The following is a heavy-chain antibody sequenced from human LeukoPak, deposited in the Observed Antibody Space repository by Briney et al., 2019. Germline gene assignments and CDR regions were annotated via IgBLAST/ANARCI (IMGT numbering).Heavy chain of an antibody. CDR2: INWNGGST. Sequence: GGSLRLSCAASGFTFSTYAMSWVRQAPGKGLEWVSGINWNGGSTGYADSVKGRFTISRDNAKNTLYLQMNSLRAEDTAVYYCARVSYYYGSGSYRPTAVYYFDYWGQGTLVTVSS. D-gene: IGHD3-10*01. CDR1: GFTFSTYA. V-gene: IGHV3-20*04. J-gene: IGHJ4*02. CDR3: ARVSYYYGSGSYRPTAVYYFDY.